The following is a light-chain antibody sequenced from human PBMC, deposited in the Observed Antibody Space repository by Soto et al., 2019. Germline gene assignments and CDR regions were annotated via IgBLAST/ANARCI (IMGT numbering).Light chain of an antibody. J-gene: IGLJ3*02. CDR2: LDRSGSY. CDR3: ETWYSNTHKV. V-gene: IGLV4-60*02. Sequence: QLVLTQSSSATASLGSSVKLTCILSSGHSTYIIAWHQQQPGKAPRFLMTLDRSGSYNRGSGVPDRFSGSSSGADRYLTISNLQFEDEGDYYCETWYSNTHKVFGGGTNLTVL. CDR1: SGHSTYI.